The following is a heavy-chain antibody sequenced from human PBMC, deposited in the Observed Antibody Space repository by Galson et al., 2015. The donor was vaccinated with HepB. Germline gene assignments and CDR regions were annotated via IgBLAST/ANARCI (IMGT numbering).Heavy chain of an antibody. D-gene: IGHD4-17*01. CDR1: GFDFTSCG. J-gene: IGHJ4*02. V-gene: IGHV3-30*03. CDR3: ARDSAYFSGDYIGVYHFDL. Sequence: SLRLSCAASGFDFTSCGMHWVRQAPGKGLEWLTVTSYDGSKKFYADSVKDRFTISRDNSKKTLFLEMYSLRPADTAVYFCARDSAYFSGDYIGVYHFDLWGPGTLVTVSS. CDR2: TSYDGSKK.